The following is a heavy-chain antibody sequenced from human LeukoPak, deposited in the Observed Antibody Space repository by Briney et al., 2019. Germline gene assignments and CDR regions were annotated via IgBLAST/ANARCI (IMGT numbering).Heavy chain of an antibody. CDR2: IYPGDSDT. J-gene: IGHJ4*02. CDR1: GYSFTSYW. CDR3: ARQSVKCAYDYTSSFDY. D-gene: IGHD5-12*01. V-gene: IGHV5-51*01. Sequence: GESLKISCKGSGYSFTSYWIGWVRQMPGKGLEWMGIIYPGDSDTRYSPSFQGQVTISADKSISTAYLQWSSLKSSDTAMYYCARQSVKCAYDYTSSFDYWGQGTLVTVSS.